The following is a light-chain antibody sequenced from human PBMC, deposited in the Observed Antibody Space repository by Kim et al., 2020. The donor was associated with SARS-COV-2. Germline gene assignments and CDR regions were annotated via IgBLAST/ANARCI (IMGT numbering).Light chain of an antibody. V-gene: IGLV3-19*01. CDR1: SLRSYY. CDR3: NSRDSSGNHLV. J-gene: IGLJ2*01. Sequence: AVGQTDRITCQGDSLRSYYASWYQQKPGQAPVLVIYGKNNRPSGIPDRFSGSSSGNTASLTITGAQAEDEADYYCNSRDSSGNHLVFGGGTKLTVL. CDR2: GKN.